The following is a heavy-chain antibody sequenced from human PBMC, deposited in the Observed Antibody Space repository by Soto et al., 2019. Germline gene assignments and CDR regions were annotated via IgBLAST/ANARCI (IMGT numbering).Heavy chain of an antibody. J-gene: IGHJ4*02. CDR1: GGSISSSNW. V-gene: IGHV4-4*02. CDR2: IYHSGST. CDR3: ARDPRGSSGWTSYYFDY. Sequence: PSETLPHTCAVSGGSISSSNWWSWVRQTPGKGLEWIGEIYHSGSTNYNPSLKSRVTISVDKSKNQFSLKLSSVTAADTAVYYCARDPRGSSGWTSYYFDYWGQGTLVTVSS. D-gene: IGHD6-19*01.